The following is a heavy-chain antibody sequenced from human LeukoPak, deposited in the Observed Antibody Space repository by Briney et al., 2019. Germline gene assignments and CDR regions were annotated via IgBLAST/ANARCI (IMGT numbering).Heavy chain of an antibody. CDR2: IIPIFGIA. V-gene: IGHV1-69*05. CDR1: GGTFSSYA. D-gene: IGHD3-22*01. Sequence: SVKVSCKASGGTFSSYAIRWVRQAPGQGLEWMGRIIPIFGIANYAQKFQGRFTITTDEATSTVYMELNSLRSEDTAVYYCARDSHYYESSGYWFERWGQGTLVTVSS. CDR3: ARDSHYYESSGYWFER. J-gene: IGHJ5*02.